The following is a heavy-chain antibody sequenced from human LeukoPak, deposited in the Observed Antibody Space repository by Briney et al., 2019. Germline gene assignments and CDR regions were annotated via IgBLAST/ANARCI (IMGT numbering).Heavy chain of an antibody. V-gene: IGHV3-43*02. J-gene: IGHJ4*02. CDR2: ISGGGGST. D-gene: IGHD3-22*01. CDR1: GFTFDDYA. CDR3: AKEGYYYASSGYYYDY. Sequence: GGSLRLSCAASGFTFDDYAMHWVRQAPGKGLEWVSFISGGGGSTEYADSVKGRFTISRDNSKNSLYLQMNSLRTEDTALYYCAKEGYYYASSGYYYDYWGEGTLVTVSS.